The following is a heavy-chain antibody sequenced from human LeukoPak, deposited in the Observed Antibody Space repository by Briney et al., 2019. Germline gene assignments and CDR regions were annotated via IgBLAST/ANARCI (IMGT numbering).Heavy chain of an antibody. CDR3: ARGRRYCSGGSCYSAYFDY. V-gene: IGHV3-53*01. J-gene: IGHJ4*02. D-gene: IGHD2-15*01. Sequence: GGSLRLSCAASGFTVSSNYMSWVRQAPGKGLEWVSVIYSGGSTYYADSVKGRFTISRDNAKNSLYLQMNSLRAEDTAVYYCARGRRYCSGGSCYSAYFDYWGQGTLVTVSS. CDR1: GFTVSSNY. CDR2: IYSGGST.